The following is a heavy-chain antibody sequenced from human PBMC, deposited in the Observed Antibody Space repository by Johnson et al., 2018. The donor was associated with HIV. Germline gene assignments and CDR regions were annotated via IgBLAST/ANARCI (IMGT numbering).Heavy chain of an antibody. CDR2: ISYDGSNK. J-gene: IGHJ3*02. Sequence: VQLVESGGGVVQPGRSLRLSCAASGFTFSSYGMHWVRQAPGKGLEWVAVISYDGSNKYYADSVKGRFTISRDNSKNTLYLQMNSLRAEDTAVYYCAKIAAAGTYDAFDIWGQGTMVTVSS. D-gene: IGHD6-13*01. CDR1: GFTFSSYG. V-gene: IGHV3-30*18. CDR3: AKIAAAGTYDAFDI.